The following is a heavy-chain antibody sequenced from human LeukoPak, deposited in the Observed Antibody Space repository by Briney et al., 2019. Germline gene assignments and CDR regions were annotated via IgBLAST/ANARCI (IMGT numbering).Heavy chain of an antibody. CDR3: AGSPDVLLWFGESLNWFDP. V-gene: IGHV4-61*05. CDR2: IYYSGST. J-gene: IGHJ5*02. D-gene: IGHD3-10*01. CDR1: GGSLSSSLSSSRYY. Sequence: PSETLSLTCTVSGGSLSSSLSSSRYYWGWVRQPPGKGLEWIGYIYYSGSTNYNPSLKSRVTISVDTSKNQFSLKLSSVTAADTAVYYCAGSPDVLLWFGESLNWFDPWGQGTLVTVSS.